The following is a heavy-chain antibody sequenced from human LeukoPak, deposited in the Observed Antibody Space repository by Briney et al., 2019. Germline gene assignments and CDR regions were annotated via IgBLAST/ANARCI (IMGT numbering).Heavy chain of an antibody. Sequence: GGSLRLSCVASGFTFSSYSMHWVRQAPGKGLEWVSVISSTSSFIYYGDSLKGRFTISRDNARNSVYLEMTSLRAEDTAFYHCVRHFNSVATMQIDYWGQGTLVSVSS. CDR2: ISSTSSFI. J-gene: IGHJ4*02. CDR3: VRHFNSVATMQIDY. CDR1: GFTFSSYS. V-gene: IGHV3-21*04. D-gene: IGHD5-12*01.